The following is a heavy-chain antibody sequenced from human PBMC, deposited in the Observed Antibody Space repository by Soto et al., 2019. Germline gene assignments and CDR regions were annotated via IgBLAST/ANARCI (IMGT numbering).Heavy chain of an antibody. CDR1: GGSISSDNYF. CDR3: AREVKSAAASGAFDI. Sequence: ASETLSLTCTVSGGSISSDNYFWSWIRQHPGKGLEWIGYIDYIGRAYYNPSLKSRVTTSVDTSKNQFSLRLSSVTVADTATYYCAREVKSAAASGAFDIWGQGTVVTVSS. CDR2: IDYIGRA. J-gene: IGHJ3*02. D-gene: IGHD2-15*01. V-gene: IGHV4-31*03.